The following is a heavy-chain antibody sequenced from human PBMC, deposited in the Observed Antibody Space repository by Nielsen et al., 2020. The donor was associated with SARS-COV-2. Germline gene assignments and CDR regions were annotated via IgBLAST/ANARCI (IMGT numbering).Heavy chain of an antibody. J-gene: IGHJ5*02. CDR1: GGSFSGYY. V-gene: IGHV4-39*01. D-gene: IGHD3-10*01. Sequence: SPTLSLPCAVYGGSFSGYYWGWIRQPPGKGLEWIGSIYYSGSPYYNPSLKSRVTISVDTSKNQFSLKLSSVTAADTAVYYCAAVPWFGELLFARGFDPWGQGTLVTVSS. CDR2: IYYSGSP. CDR3: AAVPWFGELLFARGFDP.